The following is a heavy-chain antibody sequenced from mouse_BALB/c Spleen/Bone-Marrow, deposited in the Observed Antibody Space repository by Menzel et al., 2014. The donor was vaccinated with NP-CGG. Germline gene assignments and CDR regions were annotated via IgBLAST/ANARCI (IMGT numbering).Heavy chain of an antibody. CDR1: GYSFTSYY. J-gene: IGHJ2*01. Sequence: VQLQQSGPELMKPGASVKISCKASGYSFTSYYIHWVKQNHGKSLEWIGYIDPFNGVTIYNQKFKGKATLTADKSSSTAYLQLSSLTSEDTAVYYCASLTGTFDYWGQGSTLTVSS. V-gene: IGHV1-31*01. D-gene: IGHD4-1*01. CDR3: ASLTGTFDY. CDR2: IDPFNGVT.